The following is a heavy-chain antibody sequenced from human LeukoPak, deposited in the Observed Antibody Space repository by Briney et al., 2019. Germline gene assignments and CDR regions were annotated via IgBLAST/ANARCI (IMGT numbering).Heavy chain of an antibody. D-gene: IGHD4-17*01. Sequence: GVLKVCCAASGFTCSCYAMRWVRQAPGKGLEWVSAISGSGGSTYYADSVRGRFTISRDNSKNTLYLQMNSLRAEDTAVYYCAKSHDYGDYAGYYYYGMDVWGQGTTVTVSS. CDR1: GFTCSCYA. CDR3: AKSHDYGDYAGYYYYGMDV. CDR2: ISGSGGST. V-gene: IGHV3-23*01. J-gene: IGHJ6*02.